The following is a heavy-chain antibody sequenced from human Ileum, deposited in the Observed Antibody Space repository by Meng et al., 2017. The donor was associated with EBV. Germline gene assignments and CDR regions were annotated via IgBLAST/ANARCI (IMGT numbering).Heavy chain of an antibody. D-gene: IGHD3-22*01. CDR1: GGSISRSDW. CDR2: TSHSGST. V-gene: IGHV4-4*02. CDR3: ASSDYYRSDY. Sequence: QVHLQESGPGLVKPSETLSLTCAVSGGSISRSDWWSWVRQPPGKGLEWIGETSHSGSTNYSPSLKSRVTISLDKSKNQLSLKLNSVTAADTAVYYCASSDYYRSDYWGQGTLVTVFS. J-gene: IGHJ4*02.